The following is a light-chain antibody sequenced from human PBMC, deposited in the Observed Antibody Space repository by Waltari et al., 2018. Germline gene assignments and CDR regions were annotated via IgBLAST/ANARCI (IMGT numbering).Light chain of an antibody. CDR1: QNINSW. Sequence: DIQMTQSPSTLSASVGDRVTITCRASQNINSWLAWYQPKPGKAPKLLIYKAPSLETGVPSRFSGSESGTEFTLTINSLQPDDFATYYCQQYNSYHIFTFGPGTKVEI. CDR2: KAP. J-gene: IGKJ3*01. V-gene: IGKV1-5*03. CDR3: QQYNSYHIFT.